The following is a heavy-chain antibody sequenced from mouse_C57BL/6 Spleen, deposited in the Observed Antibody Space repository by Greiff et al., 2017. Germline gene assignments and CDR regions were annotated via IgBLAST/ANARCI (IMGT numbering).Heavy chain of an antibody. Sequence: EVKLQESGPGLVKPSQSLSLTCSVPGYSITSGYYWNWIRQFPGNKLEWMGYIRYDGSNNYNPSLKNRIAITRDTSRNQVFLKLNSVTTEDTATYYCARGVYDGGRAWFAYWGQGTLVTVSA. D-gene: IGHD2-12*01. CDR2: IRYDGSN. CDR1: GYSITSGYY. J-gene: IGHJ3*01. V-gene: IGHV3-6*01. CDR3: ARGVYDGGRAWFAY.